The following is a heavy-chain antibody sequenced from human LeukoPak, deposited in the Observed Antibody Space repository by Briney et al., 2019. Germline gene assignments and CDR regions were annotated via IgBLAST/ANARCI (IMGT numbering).Heavy chain of an antibody. D-gene: IGHD6-6*01. CDR2: IYSGGTT. CDR1: GFTVSSNY. CDR3: ARDQDSSTGGYYYYYMDV. Sequence: GGSLRLSCAASGFTVSSNYMSWVRQAPGKGLEWVSVIYSGGTTYYADSVKGRFTISRDNSKNTLYLQMNSLRAEDTAVYYCARDQDSSTGGYYYYYMDVWGKGTTVTVSS. V-gene: IGHV3-53*01. J-gene: IGHJ6*03.